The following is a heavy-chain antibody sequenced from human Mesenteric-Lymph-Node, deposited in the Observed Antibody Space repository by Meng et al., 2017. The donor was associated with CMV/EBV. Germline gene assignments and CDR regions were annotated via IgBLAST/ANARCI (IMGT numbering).Heavy chain of an antibody. CDR3: ARRGMVRGVISYYFDY. CDR2: ISSSGSTI. D-gene: IGHD3-10*01. V-gene: IGHV3-11*01. CDR1: FTFSDYY. Sequence: FTFSDYYMSWIRQAPGKGLEWVSYISSSGSTIYYADSVKGRFTISRDNAKNSLYLQMNSLRAEDTAVYYCARRGMVRGVISYYFDYWGQGTLVTVSS. J-gene: IGHJ4*02.